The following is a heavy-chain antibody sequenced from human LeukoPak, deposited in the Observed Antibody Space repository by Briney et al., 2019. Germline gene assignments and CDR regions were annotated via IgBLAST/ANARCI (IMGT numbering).Heavy chain of an antibody. V-gene: IGHV3-23*01. CDR3: AKGGYCSSTSCYGYFDS. J-gene: IGHJ4*02. CDR1: GFTFSSNA. Sequence: GGSLRLSCAASGFTFSSNAMSWVRQAPGKGLEWVSAISISGGSTYYADSVKGRFTISRDNSENTLYLQMNSLRAKDTAVYYCAKGGYCSSTSCYGYFDSWGQGTLVTVSS. D-gene: IGHD2-2*01. CDR2: ISISGGST.